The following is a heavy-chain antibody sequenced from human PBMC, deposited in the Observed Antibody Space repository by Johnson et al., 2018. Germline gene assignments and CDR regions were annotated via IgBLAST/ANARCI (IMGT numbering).Heavy chain of an antibody. CDR3: GRDRDIVVVVAATLNGMDV. D-gene: IGHD2-15*01. CDR1: GGTFSSYA. J-gene: IGHJ6*02. V-gene: IGHV1-69*01. Sequence: QVQLVESGAEVKKPGSSVKVSCKASGGTFSSYAISWVRQAPGQGLEWMGGIIPIFGTANYAQTFQGRVTITADESTSTAYMELSSLRSEDTAVYYCGRDRDIVVVVAATLNGMDVWGQGTTVTVSS. CDR2: IIPIFGTA.